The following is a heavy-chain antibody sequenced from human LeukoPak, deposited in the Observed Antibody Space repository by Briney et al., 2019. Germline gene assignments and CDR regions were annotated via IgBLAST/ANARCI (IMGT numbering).Heavy chain of an antibody. CDR1: GFTFSSYA. CDR2: ISGSGGST. J-gene: IGHJ4*02. V-gene: IGHV3-23*01. CDR3: AREITMVRGVAY. D-gene: IGHD3-10*01. Sequence: PGGSLRLSRAASGFTFSSYAMSWVRQAPGKGLEWVSAISGSGGSTYYADSVKGRFTISRDNSKNTLYLQMNSLRAEDTAVYYCAREITMVRGVAYWGQGTLVTVSS.